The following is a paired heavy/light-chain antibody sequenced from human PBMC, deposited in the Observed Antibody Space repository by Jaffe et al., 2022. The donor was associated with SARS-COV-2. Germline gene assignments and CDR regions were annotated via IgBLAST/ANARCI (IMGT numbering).Light chain of an antibody. V-gene: IGKV3-15*01. CDR2: GAS. J-gene: IGKJ4*01. CDR3: QQYNSWPLT. Sequence: EIVMTQSPATLSVSPGESATLSCRASQSISSNLAWYQQKPGQAPRLLIYGASTRATGIPARFSGSGSGTEFTLTISSLQSEDFSVYYCQQYNSWPLTFGGGTKVEIK. CDR1: QSISSN.
Heavy chain of an antibody. V-gene: IGHV1-2*06. D-gene: IGHD2-8*02. CDR1: GYTFTDYQ. J-gene: IGHJ5*02. CDR2: INPYSGVT. Sequence: QLVQSGAEVKKPGASVKVSCKTSGYTFTDYQIHWFRQAPGQGLEWMGRINPYSGVTNYEQKFQGRVTMTRDTSINTAYMEVTRLRSDDTAVYYCAKKVRPGGTSNWFDPWGQGTLVTVSS. CDR3: AKKVRPGGTSNWFDP.